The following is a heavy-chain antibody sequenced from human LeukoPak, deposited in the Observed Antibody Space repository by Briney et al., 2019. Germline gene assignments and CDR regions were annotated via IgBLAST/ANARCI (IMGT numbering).Heavy chain of an antibody. CDR2: IYHSGST. Sequence: SETLSLTCAVSGGSISSSNWWSWVRQPPGKGLEWIGEIYHSGSTNYNPSLKSRVTISVDKSKSQFSLKLCSVTAADTAVYYCARDFYDSSGYYDAFDIWGQGTMVTVSS. V-gene: IGHV4-4*02. D-gene: IGHD3-22*01. J-gene: IGHJ3*02. CDR3: ARDFYDSSGYYDAFDI. CDR1: GGSISSSNW.